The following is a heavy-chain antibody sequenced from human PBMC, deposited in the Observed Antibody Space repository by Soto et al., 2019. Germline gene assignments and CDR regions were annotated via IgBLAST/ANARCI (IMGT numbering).Heavy chain of an antibody. D-gene: IGHD6-13*01. Sequence: GXSXKVSYKAAGYTXSGYGSGWVRQAPGQGLEWMGWISAYNGNTNYAQKLQGRVTMTTDTSTRTAYMELRSLRSDDTDVYYCARGGNAIAAALYYWGQGTLGTVS. J-gene: IGHJ4*02. CDR2: ISAYNGNT. CDR1: GYTXSGYG. CDR3: ARGGNAIAAALYY. V-gene: IGHV1-18*04.